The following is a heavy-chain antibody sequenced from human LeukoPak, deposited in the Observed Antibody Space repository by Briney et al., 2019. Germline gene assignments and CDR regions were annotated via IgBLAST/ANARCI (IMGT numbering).Heavy chain of an antibody. CDR3: AKASMDYYDSSGYYFYYYYGMDV. CDR2: ISGSGGST. J-gene: IGHJ6*02. V-gene: IGHV3-23*01. CDR1: GFTFSSYA. Sequence: GGSLRLSCAASGFTFSSYAMSWVRQAPGKGLEWVSAISGSGGSTYYADSVKGRFTISRDNSKNTLYLQMNSLRAEDTAVYYRAKASMDYYDSSGYYFYYYYGMDVWGQGTTVTVSS. D-gene: IGHD3-22*01.